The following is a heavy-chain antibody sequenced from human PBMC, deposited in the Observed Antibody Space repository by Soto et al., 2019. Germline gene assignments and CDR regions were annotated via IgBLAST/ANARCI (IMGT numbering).Heavy chain of an antibody. J-gene: IGHJ3*01. V-gene: IGHV3-23*01. CDR3: AKFGRYWVDSSGYRPT. Sequence: PVGSLRLSCAASGFTFSSYAMSWVRQAPGKGLEWVSAISGSGGSTYYADSVKGRFTISRDNSKNTLYLQMNSLRAEDTAVYYCAKFGRYWVDSSGYRPTWGQGTMVTVSS. CDR1: GFTFSSYA. D-gene: IGHD3-22*01. CDR2: ISGSGGST.